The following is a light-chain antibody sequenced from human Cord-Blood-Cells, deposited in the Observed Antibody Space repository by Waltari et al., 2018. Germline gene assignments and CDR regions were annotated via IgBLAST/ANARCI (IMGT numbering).Light chain of an antibody. CDR2: KAS. J-gene: IGKJ1*01. V-gene: IGKV1-5*03. CDR3: QQYNSYSPWT. Sequence: DIQMNQSPSTLSASVGDRVPIPCRASQSISSWLAWYQQKPGKAPKLLIYKASSLESGVPSRFSGSGSGTEFTLTISSLQPDDFATYYCQQYNSYSPWTFGQGTKVEIK. CDR1: QSISSW.